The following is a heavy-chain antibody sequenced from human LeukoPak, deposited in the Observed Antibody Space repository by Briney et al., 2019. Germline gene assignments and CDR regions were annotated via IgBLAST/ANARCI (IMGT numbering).Heavy chain of an antibody. Sequence: GGSLRLSCAASGFTVSSKYMSWVRQAPGMGLEWVSVIFGDGRTHYADSVKGRFTISRDNSKNTLYLQMSSLRSDDTAVYYCARDRDYGDYNTQDLFVYWGQGTLVTVSS. V-gene: IGHV3-53*05. D-gene: IGHD4-17*01. J-gene: IGHJ4*02. CDR2: IFGDGRT. CDR3: ARDRDYGDYNTQDLFVY. CDR1: GFTVSSKY.